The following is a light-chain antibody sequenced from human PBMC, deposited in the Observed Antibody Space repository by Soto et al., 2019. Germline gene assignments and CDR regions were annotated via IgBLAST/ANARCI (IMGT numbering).Light chain of an antibody. CDR1: QGISNF. CDR3: QKYNSAPSLT. V-gene: IGKV1-27*01. Sequence: DIQMTQSPSSLSASVGDRVTITCRASQGISNFLAWYQQRPGKVPKVLIYAASTLQSGVPSRFSGSGSGTDFTLTISSLQPEEVATYYCQKYNSAPSLTFGGGTKVEIK. CDR2: AAS. J-gene: IGKJ4*01.